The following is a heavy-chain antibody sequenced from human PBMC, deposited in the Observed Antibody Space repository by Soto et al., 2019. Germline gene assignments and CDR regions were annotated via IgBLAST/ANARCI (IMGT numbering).Heavy chain of an antibody. Sequence: GASVKVSCKASGYTFTGYYKHWVRQAPGQGLEWMGWINPNSGGTNYAQKFQGWVTMTRDTSISTAYMELSRLRSDDTAVYYCARECSGWYDGSAYYFDYWGQGTLVTVSS. J-gene: IGHJ4*02. CDR2: INPNSGGT. D-gene: IGHD6-19*01. CDR3: ARECSGWYDGSAYYFDY. CDR1: GYTFTGYY. V-gene: IGHV1-2*04.